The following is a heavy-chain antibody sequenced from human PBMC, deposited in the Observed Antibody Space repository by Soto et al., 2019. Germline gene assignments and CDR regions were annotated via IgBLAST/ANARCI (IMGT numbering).Heavy chain of an antibody. CDR3: TKLIGYCTSTTCPPYYWSMDV. CDR2: ISYDGSNK. D-gene: IGHD2-2*01. J-gene: IGHJ6*02. Sequence: QVQLVESGGGVVQPGRSLRLSCAASGFTFSSYGMHWVRQAPGKGLEWVAVISYDGSNKYYADSVKGRFTISIDNSKNTLYLQMNSLRAEDTAVYYCTKLIGYCTSTTCPPYYWSMDVCGQGTTVTVSS. V-gene: IGHV3-30*18. CDR1: GFTFSSYG.